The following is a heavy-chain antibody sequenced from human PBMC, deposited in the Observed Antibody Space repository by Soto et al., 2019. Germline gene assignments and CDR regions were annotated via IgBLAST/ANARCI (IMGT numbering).Heavy chain of an antibody. V-gene: IGHV4-59*08. J-gene: IGHJ5*02. Sequence: PSETLSLTCTVSGGSISNDYWSWIRQPPGKGLEWIGYIYYNGNTNYNPSLKSRVTISVDTSKNQISLKLSSVTAADTAVYYCARHFCSGGSCNLDWFDPWGQGTLVTVSS. CDR1: GGSISNDY. CDR2: IYYNGNT. D-gene: IGHD2-15*01. CDR3: ARHFCSGGSCNLDWFDP.